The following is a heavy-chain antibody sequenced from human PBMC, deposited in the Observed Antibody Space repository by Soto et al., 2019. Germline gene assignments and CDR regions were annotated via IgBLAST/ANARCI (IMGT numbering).Heavy chain of an antibody. CDR3: ARRGVANSRDAFDI. CDR2: AIPVYGST. D-gene: IGHD1-26*01. V-gene: IGHV1-69*01. CDR1: GGTFSNYA. J-gene: IGHJ3*02. Sequence: QVQLVQSGAEVKKPGTSVKVSCEVSGGTFSNYAITWVRQAPGQGLEWLGGAIPVYGSTNYAQKFQGRVTITAGESATTTFMELSSLRPDDTAGYYCARRGVANSRDAFDIWGQVTLVTVS.